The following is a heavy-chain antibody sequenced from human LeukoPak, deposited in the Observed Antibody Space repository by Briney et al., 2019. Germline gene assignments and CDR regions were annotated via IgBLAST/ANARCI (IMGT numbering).Heavy chain of an antibody. Sequence: GGSLRLSCAASGFTFSSYGMHWVRQAPGKGLEWVAVISNDGRKEYYADSVKGRFTISRDNSESTLYVQMNSLRAEDTGIYYCAKDTESSSWYNYYYAMDVWGQGITVTVSS. V-gene: IGHV3-30*18. CDR1: GFTFSSYG. D-gene: IGHD6-13*01. J-gene: IGHJ6*02. CDR2: ISNDGRKE. CDR3: AKDTESSSWYNYYYAMDV.